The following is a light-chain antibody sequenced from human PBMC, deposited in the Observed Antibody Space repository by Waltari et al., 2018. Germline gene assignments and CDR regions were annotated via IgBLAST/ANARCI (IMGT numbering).Light chain of an antibody. CDR3: SSYTSGSPLLV. CDR2: DVS. V-gene: IGLV2-14*03. CDR1: SSDVGGYNY. Sequence: QSVLTQPASVSGSPGQSITISCTGTSSDVGGYNYVSWCQQHPGKAPKLLIYDVSNRPSGVSNRFSGSKSGNTASLTISGLQAEDEVDYYCSSYTSGSPLLVFGGGTKLTVL. J-gene: IGLJ3*02.